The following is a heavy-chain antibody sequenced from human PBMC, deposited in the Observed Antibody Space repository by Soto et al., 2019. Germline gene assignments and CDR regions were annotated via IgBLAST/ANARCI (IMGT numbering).Heavy chain of an antibody. J-gene: IGHJ4*02. D-gene: IGHD3-9*01. CDR1: GFSFAGNA. Sequence: GGSLRGSCAASGFSFAGNALTWVRQAPGKGLEWVAAISGGGGSTYYADSVKGRFTISRDNSMHTVFLQMNSLRTGDTALYFCAKTQTFNGYYNAFDYWGQGTRVTVSP. CDR3: AKTQTFNGYYNAFDY. CDR2: ISGGGGST. V-gene: IGHV3-23*01.